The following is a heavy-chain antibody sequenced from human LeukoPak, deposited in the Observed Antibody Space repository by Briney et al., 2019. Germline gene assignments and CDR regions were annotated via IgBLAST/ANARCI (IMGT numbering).Heavy chain of an antibody. J-gene: IGHJ3*02. CDR2: IGTAGDT. D-gene: IGHD1-7*01. Sequence: GGSLRLSCAASGFTFSSYDMHWVRQATGKGLEWVSAIGTAGDTYYPGSVKGRFTISRENAKHSLYLQMNSLRAGDTAVYYCARGITGTTLDAFDIWGQGTMVTVSS. CDR1: GFTFSSYD. V-gene: IGHV3-13*01. CDR3: ARGITGTTLDAFDI.